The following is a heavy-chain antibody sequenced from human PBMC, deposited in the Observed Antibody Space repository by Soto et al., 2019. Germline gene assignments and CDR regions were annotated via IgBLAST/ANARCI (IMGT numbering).Heavy chain of an antibody. V-gene: IGHV4-59*02. CDR2: ISYSGST. D-gene: IGHD6-13*01. Sequence: QVQLQESGPGLVKPSETLSLTCTVSGGSVSGYFWTWIRQPPGKGLEWIGYISYSGSTNYNSSLMSRVTRSIDTSKNQFSLRLTSVSAADTAVYYSARDGAATGSVYLDYWGQGTLVTVSS. J-gene: IGHJ4*02. CDR3: ARDGAATGSVYLDY. CDR1: GGSVSGYF.